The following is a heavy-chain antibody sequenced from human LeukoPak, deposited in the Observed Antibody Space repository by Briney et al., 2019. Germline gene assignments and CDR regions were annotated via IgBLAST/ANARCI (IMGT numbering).Heavy chain of an antibody. CDR3: ARRRLGDAFDI. D-gene: IGHD6-19*01. V-gene: IGHV4-59*08. CDR1: GGSISSYY. CDR2: IYYSGTT. J-gene: IGHJ3*02. Sequence: SETLSLTCTVSGGSISSYYWSWIRLPPGKGLEWIGHIYYSGTTNYSPSLKSRVTISVHTSKNQFSLKLKSVTAADTAVYYCARRRLGDAFDIWGQGTMVTVSS.